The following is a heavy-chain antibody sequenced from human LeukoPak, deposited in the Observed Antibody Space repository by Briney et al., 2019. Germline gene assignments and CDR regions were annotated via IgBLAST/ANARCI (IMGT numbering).Heavy chain of an antibody. V-gene: IGHV4-39*07. Sequence: SETLSLTCTVSGGSISSSSYYWGWIRQPPGKGLEWIGSIYHSGSTYYNPSLKSRVTISVDTSKNQFSLKLSSVTAADTAVYYCAREGSSGYYYSYYFDYWGQGTLVTVSS. CDR3: AREGSSGYYYSYYFDY. CDR2: IYHSGST. CDR1: GGSISSSSYY. J-gene: IGHJ4*02. D-gene: IGHD3-22*01.